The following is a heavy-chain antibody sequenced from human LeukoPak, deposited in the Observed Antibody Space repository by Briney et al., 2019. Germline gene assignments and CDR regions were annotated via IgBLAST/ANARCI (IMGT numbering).Heavy chain of an antibody. Sequence: ASVKVSCKASGYTFTGYYMHWVRQAPGQGLEWMGWINPNSGGTNYAQKFQGRVTMTRDTTISTAYMELSRLRSDDTAVYYCARSGDPGLGYFDYWGQGTLVTVSS. CDR2: INPNSGGT. CDR3: ARSGDPGLGYFDY. J-gene: IGHJ4*02. D-gene: IGHD4-17*01. CDR1: GYTFTGYY. V-gene: IGHV1-2*02.